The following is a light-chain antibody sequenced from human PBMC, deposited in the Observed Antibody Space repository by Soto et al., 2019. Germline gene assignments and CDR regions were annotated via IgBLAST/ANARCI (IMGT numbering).Light chain of an antibody. CDR1: DSDVGGYEY. Sequence: SALTQPASVSGSPGQSIIISCTGTDSDVGGYEYVSWYQQHPGKVPKLMIYDVSHRPSGVSHRFSGSKSGNTASLTISGLQAEDEADYYCNSYTSSSTWVFGGGTQLTVL. J-gene: IGLJ3*02. CDR3: NSYTSSSTWV. V-gene: IGLV2-14*03. CDR2: DVS.